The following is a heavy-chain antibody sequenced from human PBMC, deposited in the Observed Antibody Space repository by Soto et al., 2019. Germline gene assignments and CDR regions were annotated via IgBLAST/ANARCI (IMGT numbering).Heavy chain of an antibody. V-gene: IGHV1-3*01. Sequence: ASVKVSCKASGYTFTSYAMHWVRQAPGQRLEWMGWINAGNGNTKYSQKFQGRVTITRDTSASTAYMELSSLRSEDTAVYYCARDYPVTETTSGMDVGGQGTTVTVSS. CDR3: ARDYPVTETTSGMDV. CDR2: INAGNGNT. D-gene: IGHD4-4*01. CDR1: GYTFTSYA. J-gene: IGHJ6*02.